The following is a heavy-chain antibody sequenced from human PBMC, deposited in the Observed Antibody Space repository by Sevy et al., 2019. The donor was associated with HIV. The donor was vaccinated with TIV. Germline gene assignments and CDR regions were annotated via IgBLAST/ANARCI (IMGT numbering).Heavy chain of an antibody. D-gene: IGHD6-19*01. J-gene: IGHJ4*02. CDR2: ISYDGIIK. CDR3: AREGGYTSAWSPGNH. V-gene: IGHV3-30*04. Sequence: GRSLRLSCAASGFTFNTHAMHWVRQAPGKGLKWVPRISYDGIIKYYADSVKGRLTISRDNSKNTLSLQMNSLRVEDTAVYYCAREGGYTSAWSPGNHWGQGTLVTVSS. CDR1: GFTFNTHA.